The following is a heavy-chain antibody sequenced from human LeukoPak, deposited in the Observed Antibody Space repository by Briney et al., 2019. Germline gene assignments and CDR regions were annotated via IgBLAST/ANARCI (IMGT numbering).Heavy chain of an antibody. CDR3: ARHVANYDYVWGSYRPPPSVAYFDY. CDR1: GGSISSSSYH. D-gene: IGHD3-16*02. CDR2: IYYSGST. Sequence: SETLSLTCTVSGGSISSSSYHWGWIRQPPGKGLEWIGSIYYSGSTYYNPSLKSRVTISVDTSKNQFSLKLSSVTAADTAVYYCARHVANYDYVWGSYRPPPSVAYFDYWGQGTLVTVSS. J-gene: IGHJ4*02. V-gene: IGHV4-39*01.